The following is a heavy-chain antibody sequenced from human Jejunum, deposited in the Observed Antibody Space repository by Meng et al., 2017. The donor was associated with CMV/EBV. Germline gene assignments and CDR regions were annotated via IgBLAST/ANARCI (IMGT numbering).Heavy chain of an antibody. V-gene: IGHV1-18*01. J-gene: IGHJ4*02. CDR3: ARDRSSFIVVVPAAIDY. CDR1: FTRFG. CDR2: IRAYNGNT. Sequence: FTRFGIIWVRQAPGQGLEWMGWIRAYNGNTHYAQKLQGRVTMTTDTSTSTAYMELRSLRSDDTAVYYCARDRSSFIVVVPAAIDYWGQGTRVTVSS. D-gene: IGHD2-2*02.